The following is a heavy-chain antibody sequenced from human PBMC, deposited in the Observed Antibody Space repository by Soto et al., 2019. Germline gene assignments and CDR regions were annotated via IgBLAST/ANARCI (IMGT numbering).Heavy chain of an antibody. Sequence: SETLSLTCTVSGGSISSSSYYWGWIRQPPGKGLEWIGSIYYSGSTYYNPSLKSRVTISVDTSKNQFSLKLSSVIAADTAVYYCASDYGDYYFDYWGQGTLVTVS. V-gene: IGHV4-39*07. CDR2: IYYSGST. CDR1: GGSISSSSYY. CDR3: ASDYGDYYFDY. J-gene: IGHJ4*02. D-gene: IGHD4-17*01.